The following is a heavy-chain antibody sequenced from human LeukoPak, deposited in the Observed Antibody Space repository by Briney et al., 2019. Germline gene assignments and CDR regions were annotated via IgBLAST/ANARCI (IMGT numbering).Heavy chain of an antibody. CDR2: IRYDGSNK. CDR1: GFTFSSYG. D-gene: IGHD6-19*01. J-gene: IGHJ3*02. Sequence: GGSLRLSCAASGFTFSSYGMHWVRQAPGKGLEWVAVIRYDGSNKYYADSVKGRFTISRDNSKNTLYLQMNSLRAEDTAVYYCARDGGRRAVAGSVRAFDIWGQGTMVTVSS. V-gene: IGHV3-33*01. CDR3: ARDGGRRAVAGSVRAFDI.